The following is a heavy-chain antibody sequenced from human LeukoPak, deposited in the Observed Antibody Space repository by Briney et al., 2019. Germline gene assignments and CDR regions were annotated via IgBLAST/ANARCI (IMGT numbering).Heavy chain of an antibody. J-gene: IGHJ5*01. D-gene: IGHD1-26*01. CDR2: INIGGSV. CDR1: GFPFTNNY. Sequence: GGSLRLSCAASGFPFTNNYMSWVRQLPGEGLEWVSVINIGGSVSYADSVKGRFTISRDNSNSTLCLQMNSLRVEDTALYYCARVRRQVGSRWFDSWGQGTLVTVSS. CDR3: ARVRRQVGSRWFDS. V-gene: IGHV3-53*01.